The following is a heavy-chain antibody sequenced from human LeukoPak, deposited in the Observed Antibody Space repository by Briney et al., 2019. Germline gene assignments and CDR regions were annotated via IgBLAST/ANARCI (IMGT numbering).Heavy chain of an antibody. CDR3: ARRGMMTAEAFDI. V-gene: IGHV4-59*08. CDR2: IYYSGST. D-gene: IGHD2-21*02. Sequence: SETLSLTCTVSGGSISRYYWSWIRQPPGKGLEWIGYIYYSGSTNYNPSLKSRVTISVDTSENQFSLKLSSVTAADTAVYYCARRGMMTAEAFDIWGQGTMVTVSS. CDR1: GGSISRYY. J-gene: IGHJ3*02.